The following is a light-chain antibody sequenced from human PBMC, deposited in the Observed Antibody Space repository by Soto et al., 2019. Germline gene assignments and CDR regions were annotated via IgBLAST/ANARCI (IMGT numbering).Light chain of an antibody. CDR1: SSDVGGYNY. J-gene: IGLJ1*01. Sequence: QSVLTQPASVSGSPGQSITIYCTGTSSDVGGYNYVSWYQQHPGKAPKLMIYDVSNRPSGVSNRFSGSKSGNTASLTISGLQAEDEADYYCSSYTSSSTFSYVFGTGTKLTVL. CDR3: SSYTSSSTFSYV. CDR2: DVS. V-gene: IGLV2-14*01.